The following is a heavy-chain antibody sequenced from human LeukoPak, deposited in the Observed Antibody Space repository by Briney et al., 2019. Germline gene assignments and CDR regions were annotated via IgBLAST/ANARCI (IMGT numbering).Heavy chain of an antibody. CDR1: GPTFSNYW. J-gene: IGHJ4*02. D-gene: IGHD3-10*01. CDR3: ATGARGRD. CDR2: VKSKTDGGTT. Sequence: TGGSLRLSCVVSGPTFSNYWMSWVRQAPGKGLEWVGRVKSKTDGGTTEYAAPVKGRFTISRDDSKNALHLEMNSLKTEDTGVYYCATGARGRDWGQGTLVTVSS. V-gene: IGHV3-15*01.